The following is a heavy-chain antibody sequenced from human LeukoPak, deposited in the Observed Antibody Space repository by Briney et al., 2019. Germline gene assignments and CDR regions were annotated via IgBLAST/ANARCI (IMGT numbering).Heavy chain of an antibody. Sequence: GGSLRLSCAASGFTFTSYAMEWVGQAQGKGLEWLSSLTSSSNYIYYADSVKGRFTISRDNAKSSLYLQMNSLRAEDTAIYYCARLSGSSYGKYYFDYWGQGTPVTVSS. CDR3: ARLSGSSYGKYYFDY. CDR2: LTSSSNYI. CDR1: GFTFTSYA. J-gene: IGHJ4*02. V-gene: IGHV3-21*01. D-gene: IGHD1-26*01.